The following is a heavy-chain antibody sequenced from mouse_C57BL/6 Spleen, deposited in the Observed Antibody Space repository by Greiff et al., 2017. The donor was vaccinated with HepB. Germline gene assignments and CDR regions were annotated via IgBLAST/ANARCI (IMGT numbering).Heavy chain of an antibody. CDR3: AKDGLPHWYFDV. V-gene: IGHV1-26*01. J-gene: IGHJ1*03. Sequence: EVQLQQSGPELVKPGASVKISCKASGYTFTDYYMNWVKQSHGKSLEWIGDINPNNGGTSYNQKFKGKATLTVDKSSSTAYMELRSLTSEDSAVYYCAKDGLPHWYFDVWGTGTTVTVSS. D-gene: IGHD2-2*01. CDR2: INPNNGGT. CDR1: GYTFTDYY.